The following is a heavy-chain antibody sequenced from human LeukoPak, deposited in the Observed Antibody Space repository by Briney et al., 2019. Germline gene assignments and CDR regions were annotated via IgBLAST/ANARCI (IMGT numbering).Heavy chain of an antibody. Sequence: SETLSLTCTVSGGSINSYYWSWIRQSPGKGLKWIGFIYSDRSTIYNPSLKSRVTISVDTSKNQFSLKLSSVTAADTAVYYCARHFPQHLARTTYSYHYMDFWGKGTTVTVSS. CDR1: GGSINSYY. CDR3: ARHFPQHLARTTYSYHYMDF. J-gene: IGHJ6*03. V-gene: IGHV4-59*08. D-gene: IGHD6-13*01. CDR2: IYSDRST.